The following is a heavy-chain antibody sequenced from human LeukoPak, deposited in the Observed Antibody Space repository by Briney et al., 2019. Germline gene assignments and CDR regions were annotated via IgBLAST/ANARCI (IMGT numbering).Heavy chain of an antibody. Sequence: GASVKVSFKASGYTFTGHYMHWVRQAPGQGLEWMGRINPNSGGTNYSQKFQGRVTMTRDTSISTAYMELSGLRSDDTAVYYCARAGFTGGPLGYWGQGTLVTVSS. CDR2: INPNSGGT. V-gene: IGHV1-2*06. D-gene: IGHD1-1*01. J-gene: IGHJ4*02. CDR1: GYTFTGHY. CDR3: ARAGFTGGPLGY.